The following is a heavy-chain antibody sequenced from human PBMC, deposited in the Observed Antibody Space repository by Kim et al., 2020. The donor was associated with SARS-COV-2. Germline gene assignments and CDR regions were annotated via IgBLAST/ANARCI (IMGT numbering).Heavy chain of an antibody. V-gene: IGHV4-59*08. CDR2: IYYSGST. Sequence: SETLSLTCTVSGGSISSYYWSWIRQPPGKGLEWIGYIYYSGSTNYNPSLKSRVTISVDSSKNQFSLNLSSVTAADSAVYYCARHTNSGSFYYYYGMDVWG. J-gene: IGHJ6*01. D-gene: IGHD1-26*01. CDR1: GGSISSYY. CDR3: ARHTNSGSFYYYYGMDV.